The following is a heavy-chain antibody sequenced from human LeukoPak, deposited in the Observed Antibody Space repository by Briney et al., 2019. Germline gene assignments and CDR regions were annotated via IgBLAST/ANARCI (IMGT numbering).Heavy chain of an antibody. CDR2: IYFSGNT. J-gene: IGHJ3*02. Sequence: PSETLSLTCTVSRGSVTSYYWSWIRQPPGKGLEWIGDIYFSGNTKYNPSLQSRVTISLDTSQNQFSLGLRSVTAADTAVYYCARDPSHHSGTFDIWGQGTMVTVSS. D-gene: IGHD2-15*01. CDR1: RGSVTSYY. CDR3: ARDPSHHSGTFDI. V-gene: IGHV4-59*02.